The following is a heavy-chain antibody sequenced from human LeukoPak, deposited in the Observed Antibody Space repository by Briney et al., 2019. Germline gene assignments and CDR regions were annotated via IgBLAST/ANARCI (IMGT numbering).Heavy chain of an antibody. J-gene: IGHJ3*02. CDR2: ISSSSSYI. CDR1: GFTFSTYT. D-gene: IGHD3-22*01. CDR3: ARDVVGYYDSSGYYLSASDI. V-gene: IGHV3-21*01. Sequence: GGSLRLSCAASGFTFSTYTMVWVRQAPGKGLERVSSISSSSSYIFNADSVKGRFSISRDNAKNSLFLQMNTLRVEDTAVYYCARDVVGYYDSSGYYLSASDIWGQGTMVTVSS.